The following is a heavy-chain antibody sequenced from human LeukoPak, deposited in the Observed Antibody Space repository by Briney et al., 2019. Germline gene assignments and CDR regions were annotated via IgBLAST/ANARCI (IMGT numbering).Heavy chain of an antibody. Sequence: GGSLRLSCAASEFTFSNYAMTWVRQAPGKGLQWVSIISFSDESTYYADSVKGRFTISRDSSKSTVYLQMNSLKDEDTAVYYCAKCGSGTYYNGLHWGQGTLVTVSS. D-gene: IGHD3-10*01. V-gene: IGHV3-23*01. CDR2: ISFSDEST. CDR3: AKCGSGTYYNGLH. J-gene: IGHJ4*02. CDR1: EFTFSNYA.